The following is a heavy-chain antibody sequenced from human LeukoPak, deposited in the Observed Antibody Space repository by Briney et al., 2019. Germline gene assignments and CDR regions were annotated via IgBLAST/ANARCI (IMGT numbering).Heavy chain of an antibody. CDR3: ARDKDYYYDSSGFQKTEYFQH. CDR2: IIPIFGTA. Sequence: ASVKVSCKASGGTFSSCAISWVRQAPGQGLEWMGGIIPIFGTANYAQKFQGRVTITADESTSTAYMELSSLRSEDTAVYYCARDKDYYYDSSGFQKTEYFQHWGQGTLVTVSS. J-gene: IGHJ1*01. V-gene: IGHV1-69*13. CDR1: GGTFSSCA. D-gene: IGHD3-22*01.